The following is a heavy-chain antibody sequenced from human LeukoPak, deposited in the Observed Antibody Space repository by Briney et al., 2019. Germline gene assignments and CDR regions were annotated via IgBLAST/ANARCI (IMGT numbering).Heavy chain of an antibody. V-gene: IGHV3-33*06. J-gene: IGHJ4*02. CDR1: GFTFSSYG. CDR2: IWYDGSNK. CDR3: AKAVRQQYFDY. Sequence: GRSLRLSCAASGFTFSSYGMHWVRQAPGKGLEWVAVIWYDGSNKYYADSVKGRFTISRDNSKNTLYLQMNSLRAEDTAVYYCAKAVRQQYFDYWGQGTLVTVSS. D-gene: IGHD6-13*01.